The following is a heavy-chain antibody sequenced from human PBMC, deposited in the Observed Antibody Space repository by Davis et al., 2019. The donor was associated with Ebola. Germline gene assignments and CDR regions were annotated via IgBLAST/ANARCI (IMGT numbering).Heavy chain of an antibody. CDR1: GFTFSSYA. CDR2: ISYDGSNK. CDR3: ARSGLSFGVVKYHYGMDV. Sequence: GSLKISCAASGFTFSSYAMHWVRQAPGKGLEWVAVISYDGSNKYYADSVKGRFTISRDNSKNTLYLQMNSLRAEDTAVYYCARSGLSFGVVKYHYGMDVWGKGTTVTVSS. V-gene: IGHV3-30*04. J-gene: IGHJ6*04. D-gene: IGHD3-3*01.